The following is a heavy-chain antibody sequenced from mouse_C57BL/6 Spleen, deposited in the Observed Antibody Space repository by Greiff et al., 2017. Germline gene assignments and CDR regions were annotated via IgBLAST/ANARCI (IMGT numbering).Heavy chain of an antibody. Sequence: EVKLMESGGGLVKPGGSLKLSCAASGFTFSSYAMSWVRQTPEKRLEWVATISDGGSYTYYPDNVKGRFTISRDNAKNNPYLQMSHLKSEDTAMYYCARDPPGTWGFDYWGQGTTLTVSS. D-gene: IGHD4-1*01. CDR2: ISDGGSYT. J-gene: IGHJ2*01. V-gene: IGHV5-4*01. CDR1: GFTFSSYA. CDR3: ARDPPGTWGFDY.